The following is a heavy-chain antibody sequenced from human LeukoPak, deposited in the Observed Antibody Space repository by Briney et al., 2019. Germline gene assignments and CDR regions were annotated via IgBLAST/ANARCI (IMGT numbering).Heavy chain of an antibody. CDR3: ARGPEVVAATRRLHWFDP. CDR1: GGSISSSSYY. D-gene: IGHD2-15*01. CDR2: IYYSGST. Sequence: PSETLSLTCTVSGGSISSSSYYWGWIRQPPGKGLEWIGSIYYSGSTYYNPSLKSRVTISVDTSKNQFSLKLSSVTAADTAVYYCARGPEVVAATRRLHWFDPWGQGTLVTVSS. V-gene: IGHV4-39*01. J-gene: IGHJ5*02.